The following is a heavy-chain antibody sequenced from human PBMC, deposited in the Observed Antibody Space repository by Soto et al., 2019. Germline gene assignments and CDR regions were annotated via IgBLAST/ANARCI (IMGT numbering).Heavy chain of an antibody. CDR1: GGSISSGGYY. J-gene: IGHJ6*02. CDR3: ARDVPESYMDNYYDSSGGMDV. D-gene: IGHD3-22*01. V-gene: IGHV4-31*03. CDR2: IYYSGST. Sequence: QVQLQESGPGLVKPSQTLSLTCTVSGGSISSGGYYWSWIRQHPGKGLEWIGYIYYSGSTYYNPSLKGRFTISVDTSKTQCSLKLSSVTAADTAVYYCARDVPESYMDNYYDSSGGMDVWGQGTTVTVSS.